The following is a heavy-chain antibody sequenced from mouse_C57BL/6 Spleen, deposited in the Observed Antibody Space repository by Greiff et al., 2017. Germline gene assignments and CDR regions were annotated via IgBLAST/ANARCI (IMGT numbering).Heavy chain of an antibody. CDR1: GYTFTSYW. CDR3: AREAYDGYYGDY. V-gene: IGHV1-64*01. CDR2: IHPNSGST. J-gene: IGHJ2*01. D-gene: IGHD2-3*01. Sequence: QVQLQQPGAELVKPGASVKLSCKASGYTFTSYWMHWVKQRPGQGLEWIGMIHPNSGSTNYNEKFKSKATLTVDKSSSTAYMQLSSLTSEDSAVYYCAREAYDGYYGDYWGQGTTLTVSS.